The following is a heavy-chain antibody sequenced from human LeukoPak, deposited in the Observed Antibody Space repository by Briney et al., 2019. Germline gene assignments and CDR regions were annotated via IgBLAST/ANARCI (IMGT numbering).Heavy chain of an antibody. V-gene: IGHV1-69*04. CDR3: ARDRGKYSSSWLTGNWFDP. J-gene: IGHJ5*02. D-gene: IGHD6-13*01. Sequence: GSSVKLSCTASGGTFTSYAISWVRQAPGQGLGWVGRIIPILGIANYEQKFQGRVTITADKSTSTAYMELSSLRSEDRAVYYCARDRGKYSSSWLTGNWFDPWGQGTLVTVSS. CDR2: IIPILGIA. CDR1: GGTFTSYA.